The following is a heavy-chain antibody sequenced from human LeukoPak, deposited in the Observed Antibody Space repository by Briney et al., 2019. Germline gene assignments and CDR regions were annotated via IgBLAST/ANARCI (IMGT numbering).Heavy chain of an antibody. D-gene: IGHD2/OR15-2a*01. V-gene: IGHV1-18*01. CDR1: GYTFTSYG. J-gene: IGHJ6*03. Sequence: ASVKVSCKASGYTFTSYGISWVRQAPGQGLEWMGWISAYNGNTNYAQKLQGRVTMTTDTSTSTAYMELRSLRSDDTAVYYCARVRSNRYYYYYYMDVWGKGTTVTISS. CDR2: ISAYNGNT. CDR3: ARVRSNRYYYYYYMDV.